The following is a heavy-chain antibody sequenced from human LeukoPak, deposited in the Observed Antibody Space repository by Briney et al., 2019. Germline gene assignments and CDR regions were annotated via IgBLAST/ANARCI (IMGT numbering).Heavy chain of an antibody. Sequence: ASVKVSCKASGYTFTGYYMHWVRQAPGQGLEWMGWMNPNSGNTGYAQKFQGRVTMTRNTSISTAYMELSSLRSEDTAVYYCARFSDYAIDYWGQGTLVTVSS. D-gene: IGHD4-17*01. J-gene: IGHJ4*02. CDR3: ARFSDYAIDY. CDR1: GYTFTGYY. V-gene: IGHV1-8*02. CDR2: MNPNSGNT.